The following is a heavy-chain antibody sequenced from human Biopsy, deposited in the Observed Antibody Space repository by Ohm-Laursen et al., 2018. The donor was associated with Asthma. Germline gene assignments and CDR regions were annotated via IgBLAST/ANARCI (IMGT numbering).Heavy chain of an antibody. Sequence: GSSVKVSCKASGDSFSNYAISWVRQAPGQGPEWMGGLIPVLGTPDHAQMFEGRVTITADESTSTAYMELSSLSSEDTAVYYCARGYSGSDRIVYYYSGLEVWGQGTTVTVSS. CDR3: ARGYSGSDRIVYYYSGLEV. CDR2: LIPVLGTP. CDR1: GDSFSNYA. V-gene: IGHV1-69*01. J-gene: IGHJ6*02. D-gene: IGHD5-12*01.